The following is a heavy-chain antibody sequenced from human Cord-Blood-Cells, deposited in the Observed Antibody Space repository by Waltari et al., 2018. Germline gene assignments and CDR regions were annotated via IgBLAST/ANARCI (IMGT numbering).Heavy chain of an antibody. CDR2: INPNSGGT. D-gene: IGHD7-27*01. CDR1: GYTFTGYY. Sequence: QVQLVQSGAEVKKPGASVKVSCKASGYTFTGYYMHWVRQAPGQGLEWMCGINPNSGGTNDAQKFQGRVTMSSDTSISTAYMELSRLRSDDTAVYYCARGWRQLGRDAFDIWGQGTMVTVSS. J-gene: IGHJ3*02. CDR3: ARGWRQLGRDAFDI. V-gene: IGHV1-2*02.